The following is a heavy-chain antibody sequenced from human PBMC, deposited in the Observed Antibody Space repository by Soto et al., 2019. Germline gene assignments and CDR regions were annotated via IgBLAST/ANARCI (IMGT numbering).Heavy chain of an antibody. CDR2: ISYDGSNK. V-gene: IGHV3-30-3*01. CDR3: ARGTVTAFSYYGMDV. D-gene: IGHD4-4*01. J-gene: IGHJ6*02. Sequence: SGGGVVQPGRSLRLSCAASGFTFSSYAMHWVRQAPGKGLEWVAVISYDGSNKYYADSVKGRFTISRDNSKNTLYLQMNSLRAEDTAVYYCARGTVTAFSYYGMDVWGQGPTVTVSS. CDR1: GFTFSSYA.